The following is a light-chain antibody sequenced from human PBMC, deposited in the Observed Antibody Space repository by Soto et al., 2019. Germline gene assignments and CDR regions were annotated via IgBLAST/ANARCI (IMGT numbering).Light chain of an antibody. V-gene: IGLV2-14*03. J-gene: IGLJ2*01. CDR1: SSDVGGYNY. CDR2: DVN. CDR3: SSYTSRSTLG. Sequence: QSALTQPASVSGSPGQSITISCTGTSSDVGGYNYVSWYQQHPGKAPEVIIYDVNNRPSGVSNRFSGSKSGNTASLTISGLQAEDEADYYCSSYTSRSTLGFGGGTKLTVL.